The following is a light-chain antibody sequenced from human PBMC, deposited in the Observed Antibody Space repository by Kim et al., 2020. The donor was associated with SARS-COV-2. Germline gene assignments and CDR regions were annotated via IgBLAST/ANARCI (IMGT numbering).Light chain of an antibody. V-gene: IGKV1D-17*01. CDR2: AAA. J-gene: IGKJ4*01. CDR1: QDISSY. Sequence: AVEDVTITCWARQDISSYLVWFQQQTGEVPPHLLYAAATMLSSVPSRFSGGRFATAFTLTIITLQPADFAAYYCLQHNNIPPLTFGGGTKVDIK. CDR3: LQHNNIPPLT.